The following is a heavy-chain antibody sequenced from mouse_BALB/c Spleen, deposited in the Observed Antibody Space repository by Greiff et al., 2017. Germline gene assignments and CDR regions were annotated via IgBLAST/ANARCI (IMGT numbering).Heavy chain of an antibody. CDR2: ISSGGST. CDR3: ARTGYYGSSFLFDY. Sequence: DVMLVESGGGLVKPGGSLKLSCAASGFTFSSYAMSWVRQTPEKRLEWVASISSGGSTYYPDSVKGRFTISRDNARNILYLQMSSLRSEDTAMYYCARTGYYGSSFLFDYWGQGTTLTVSS. J-gene: IGHJ2*01. D-gene: IGHD1-1*01. CDR1: GFTFSSYA. V-gene: IGHV5-6-5*01.